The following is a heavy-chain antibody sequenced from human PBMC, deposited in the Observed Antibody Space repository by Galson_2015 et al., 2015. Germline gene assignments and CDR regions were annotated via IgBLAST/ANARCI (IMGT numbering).Heavy chain of an antibody. CDR3: ARCCTVAGPIDNWFDP. CDR1: GYSFTSYW. Sequence: QSGAEVKKPGESLKISCKGSGYSFTSYWIGWVRQMPGKGLEWMGIIYPGDSDTGYSPSFQGQVTISADRSISTAYLQWSSLKASDTAMYYCARCCTVAGPIDNWFDPWGQGTLVTVSS. CDR2: IYPGDSDT. V-gene: IGHV5-51*01. D-gene: IGHD6-19*01. J-gene: IGHJ5*02.